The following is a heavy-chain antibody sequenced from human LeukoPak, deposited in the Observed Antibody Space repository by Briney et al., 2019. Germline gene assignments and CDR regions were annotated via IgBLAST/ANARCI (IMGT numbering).Heavy chain of an antibody. CDR3: ATDLYYYDSSVYSEHYFDY. Sequence: ASVKVSCKASGGTFSSYAINWVRQAPGQGLEWMGGIIPNFGTANYAQKFQGRVTITADKSTSTAYMELSSLRSGDTAVYYCATDLYYYDSSVYSEHYFDYWGQGTLVTVSS. D-gene: IGHD3-22*01. CDR1: GGTFSSYA. V-gene: IGHV1-69*06. J-gene: IGHJ4*02. CDR2: IIPNFGTA.